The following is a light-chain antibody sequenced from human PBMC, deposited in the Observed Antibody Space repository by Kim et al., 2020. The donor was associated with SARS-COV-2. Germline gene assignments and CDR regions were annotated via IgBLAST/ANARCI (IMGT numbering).Light chain of an antibody. J-gene: IGLJ3*02. CDR3: QSYDSSLSSWV. Sequence: RFTISGTGSSANIGAGYAIHWYQQLPGTTPILPIYANVNRPSGVADRFSGSQSGTSASLAITGLQPEDDADYYCQSYDSSLSSWVFGGGTKLTVL. V-gene: IGLV1-40*01. CDR2: ANV. CDR1: SANIGAGYA.